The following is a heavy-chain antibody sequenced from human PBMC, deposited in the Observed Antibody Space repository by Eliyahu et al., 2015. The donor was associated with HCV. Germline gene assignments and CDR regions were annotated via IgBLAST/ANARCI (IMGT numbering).Heavy chain of an antibody. V-gene: IGHV4-59*08. Sequence: QVQLQESGPGLVKPSETLSLTCTVSGDSINSYYWSWVRQPPGKGLEWIGYIYHSGSTSKNPSLKSRVTISVDTSKNQFSLKLSSVTAADTSVYYCARHAYDSISESYRYPRTYYYYMDVWGKGTTVTVSS. J-gene: IGHJ6*03. D-gene: IGHD3-16*02. CDR3: ARHAYDSISESYRYPRTYYYYMDV. CDR2: IYHSGST. CDR1: GDSINSYY.